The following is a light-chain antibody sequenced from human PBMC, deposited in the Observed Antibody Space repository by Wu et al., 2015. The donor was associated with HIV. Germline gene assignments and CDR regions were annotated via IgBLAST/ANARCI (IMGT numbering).Light chain of an antibody. V-gene: IGKV3-11*01. Sequence: ERVTSPAGPVRAWHLLSLVPTETWATAPRLLIYGASSRATGIPDRFTASGSGTDFILTISSLEPEDFAVYYCQRRTNWLLTFGGGTRVEIK. CDR3: QRRTNWLLT. CDR2: GAS. J-gene: IGKJ4*01. CDR1: RAWHL.